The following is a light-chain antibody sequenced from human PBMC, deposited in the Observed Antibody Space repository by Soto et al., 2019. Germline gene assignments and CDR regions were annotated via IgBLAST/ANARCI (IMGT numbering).Light chain of an antibody. V-gene: IGLV2-14*03. CDR1: SSDVGSYNY. CDR2: DVS. Sequence: QSVLTQPASVSGSPGQSITISCTGTSSDVGSYNYVSWYQHHPGKAPKLMIYDVSNRPSGVSNRFSGSKSGNTASLSISGLQLEDEADYYCSSYRTSNTRQIVCGTGTKVTV. J-gene: IGLJ1*01. CDR3: SSYRTSNTRQIV.